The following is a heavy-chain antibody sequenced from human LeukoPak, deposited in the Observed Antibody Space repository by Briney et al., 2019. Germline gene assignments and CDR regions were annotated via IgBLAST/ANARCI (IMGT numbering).Heavy chain of an antibody. V-gene: IGHV1-18*01. D-gene: IGHD3-22*01. CDR2: IGAYNSDT. Sequence: GASVKVSCKGSGYSFINFGISWVRQAPGQGLERMGWIGAYNSDTDYEQKFQGRVTMTTDSSTKTAYMELRGLRSDDTAVYYCARTITTFMDVWGKGTTVTVSS. CDR1: GYSFINFG. CDR3: ARTITTFMDV. J-gene: IGHJ6*03.